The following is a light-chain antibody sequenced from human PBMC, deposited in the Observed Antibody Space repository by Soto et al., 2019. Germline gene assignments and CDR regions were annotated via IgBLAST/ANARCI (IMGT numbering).Light chain of an antibody. CDR2: DAS. V-gene: IGKV3-11*01. Sequence: EVVLKQSPDTLSLSPGERATLSCRASQSVSSFLAWYQQKPGQAPRLLIYDASNRATGIPARFSGSGSGTDFTLTISSLEPEDFAVYYCQHRSSWPGAFGPGTKVDIK. CDR3: QHRSSWPGA. CDR1: QSVSSF. J-gene: IGKJ3*01.